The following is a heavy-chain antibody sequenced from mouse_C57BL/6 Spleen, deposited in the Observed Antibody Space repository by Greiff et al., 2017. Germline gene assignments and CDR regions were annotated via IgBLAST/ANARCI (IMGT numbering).Heavy chain of an antibody. J-gene: IGHJ2*01. CDR1: GYAFTNYL. Sequence: VQLQQSGAELVRPGTSVKVSCKASGYAFTNYLLEWVKQRPGQGLVWIGVFIPGSGGTNYNEKFKGKATLTADKSSSTDYMQLSSVTSEDSAVYFCSRDTANYFDYWGQGTTLTVSS. D-gene: IGHD1-2*01. CDR2: FIPGSGGT. CDR3: SRDTANYFDY. V-gene: IGHV1-54*01.